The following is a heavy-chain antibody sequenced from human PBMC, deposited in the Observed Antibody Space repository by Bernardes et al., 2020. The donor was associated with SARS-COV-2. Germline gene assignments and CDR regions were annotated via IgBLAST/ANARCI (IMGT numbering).Heavy chain of an antibody. CDR2: INRSGNT. CDR1: GGSLSGYY. CDR3: ARGSLQFLFTQRYFFDH. D-gene: IGHD3-3*01. V-gene: IGHV4-34*01. Sequence: SETLSLTCAVYGGSLSGYYWNWIRQPPGKGLEWIGEINRSGNTNYNPSLKSRVTISVDTSKNQFSLRLYSVTGADTAVYYCARGSLQFLFTQRYFFDHWGQGTLVTVSS. J-gene: IGHJ4*02.